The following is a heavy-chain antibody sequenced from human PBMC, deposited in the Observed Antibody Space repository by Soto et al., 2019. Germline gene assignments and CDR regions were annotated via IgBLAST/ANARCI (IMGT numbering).Heavy chain of an antibody. D-gene: IGHD3-3*01. Sequence: PSETLSLTCTVSGGSVSSGSYYWSWIRQPPGKGLEWIGYIYYSGSTNYNPSLKSRVTISVDTSKNQFSLKLSSVTAADTAVYYCASGVYYDFWSGYYTYYGMDVWGQGTKVTVSS. CDR1: GGSVSSGSYY. CDR3: ASGVYYDFWSGYYTYYGMDV. CDR2: IYYSGST. J-gene: IGHJ6*02. V-gene: IGHV4-61*01.